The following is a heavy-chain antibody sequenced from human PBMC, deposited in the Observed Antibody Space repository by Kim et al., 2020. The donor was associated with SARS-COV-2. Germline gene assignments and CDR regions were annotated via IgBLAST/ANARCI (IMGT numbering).Heavy chain of an antibody. Sequence: SETLSLTCAVYGGSFSGYYWSWIRQPPGKGLEWIGEINHSGSTNYNPSLKSRVTISVDTSKNQFSLKLSSVTAADTAVYYCARGGGIQLWFSSDFDYWGQGTLVTVSS. J-gene: IGHJ4*02. CDR2: INHSGST. D-gene: IGHD5-18*01. CDR3: ARGGGIQLWFSSDFDY. V-gene: IGHV4-34*01. CDR1: GGSFSGYY.